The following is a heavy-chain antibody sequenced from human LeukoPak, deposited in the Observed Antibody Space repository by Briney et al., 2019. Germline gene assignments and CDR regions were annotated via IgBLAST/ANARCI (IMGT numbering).Heavy chain of an antibody. CDR1: GGSISSYY. V-gene: IGHV4-4*09. J-gene: IGHJ4*02. CDR2: IYTSGST. D-gene: IGHD3-3*01. Sequence: SETLSLTCTVSGGSISSYYWSWLRQPPGKGLEWIGYIYTSGSTNYNPSLKSRVTISVDTSKNQFSLKLSSVTAADTAVYYCARQGGDDFWSGYPSHYFDYWGQGTLVTVSS. CDR3: ARQGGDDFWSGYPSHYFDY.